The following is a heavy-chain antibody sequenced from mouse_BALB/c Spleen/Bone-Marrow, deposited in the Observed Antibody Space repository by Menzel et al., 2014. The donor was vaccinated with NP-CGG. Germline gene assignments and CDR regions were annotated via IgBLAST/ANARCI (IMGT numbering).Heavy chain of an antibody. CDR3: ARDKDGNYEGFAF. D-gene: IGHD2-1*01. V-gene: IGHV7-3*02. Sequence: EVHLVESGGGLVQPGGSLRLSCATSGFTFTDYYMNWVRQPPGKALEWLGLIRNKVNGYTTDYSASVKGRFTISRNDSQSILYLQMNTLRPEDSATYYCARDKDGNYEGFAFWGQGTLVTVSA. J-gene: IGHJ3*01. CDR1: GFTFTDYY. CDR2: IRNKVNGYTT.